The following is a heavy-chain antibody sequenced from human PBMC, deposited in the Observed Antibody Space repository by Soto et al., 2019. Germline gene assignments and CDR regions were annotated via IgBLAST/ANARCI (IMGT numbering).Heavy chain of an antibody. CDR3: TKARLWGGDGYNSYYYTAMDV. CDR1: GFTFDDYA. CDR2: ISWNSGRI. J-gene: IGHJ6*02. V-gene: IGHV3-9*01. Sequence: EMQLVESGGGLVQPGMSLRLSCAASGFTFDDYAMYWVRQVPGKGLEWVSGISWNSGRIGYADSVKGRFTISRDNAKNSLYLQMNSLSPEDTALYYCTKARLWGGDGYNSYYYTAMDVWGQGTTVTVSS. D-gene: IGHD3-16*01.